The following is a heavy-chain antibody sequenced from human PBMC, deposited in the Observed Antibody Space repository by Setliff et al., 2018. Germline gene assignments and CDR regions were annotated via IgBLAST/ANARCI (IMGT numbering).Heavy chain of an antibody. Sequence: SETLSLTCTVSGASITNINYYWGLIRQPPGKGLEWIGSIFYSGRTFYNPSLASRLTISVDTAKNQFSLKLTSVTAADTAVYYCARTGTYRYFDYWGQGTRVTVSS. CDR3: ARTGTYRYFDY. CDR1: GASITNINYY. V-gene: IGHV4-39*01. D-gene: IGHD1-1*01. CDR2: IFYSGRT. J-gene: IGHJ4*02.